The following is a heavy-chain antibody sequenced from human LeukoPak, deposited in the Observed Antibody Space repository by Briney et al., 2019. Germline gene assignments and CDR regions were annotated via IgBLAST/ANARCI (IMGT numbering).Heavy chain of an antibody. CDR3: ARHYTLDY. D-gene: IGHD3-3*01. V-gene: IGHV3-23*01. Sequence: GGSLRLSCAASGFTFTNYAMSWVRQAPGKGLEWVSTISGSGDKTYYADSVKGRFTISRDTSKNTLYLQMNSLRAEDTAVYYCARHYTLDYWGQGTLVTVSS. CDR1: GFTFTNYA. CDR2: ISGSGDKT. J-gene: IGHJ4*02.